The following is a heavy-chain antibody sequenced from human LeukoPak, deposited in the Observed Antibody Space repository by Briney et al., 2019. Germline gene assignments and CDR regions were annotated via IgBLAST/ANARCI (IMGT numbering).Heavy chain of an antibody. Sequence: SETLSLTCTVSGASIITTNYYWGWIRQPPGKGLEWIGSISYSGNAYYNPSLRSRLSISKDASKNQFSLKVRSVTAADTAVYYCARNLGQTWGTVTTDLWYFDHWGQGTLVPVSS. V-gene: IGHV4-39*01. J-gene: IGHJ4*02. CDR1: GASIITTNYY. D-gene: IGHD4-11*01. CDR3: ARNLGQTWGTVTTDLWYFDH. CDR2: ISYSGNA.